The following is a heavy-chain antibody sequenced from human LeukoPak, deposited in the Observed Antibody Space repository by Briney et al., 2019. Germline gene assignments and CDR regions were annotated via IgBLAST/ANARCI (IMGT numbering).Heavy chain of an antibody. CDR3: ARGKKYPGVFDY. D-gene: IGHD2/OR15-2a*01. J-gene: IGHJ4*02. V-gene: IGHV4-59*01. Sequence: PSETLSLTCSVSFGSIRDYYWSWIRQPPGEGLKWIGYIYNSGTTSYNPSLKGQVTISVDTSKNQFSLKLSSVTAADTAVYYCARGKKYPGVFDYWGQGTLVTVSS. CDR1: FGSIRDYY. CDR2: IYNSGTT.